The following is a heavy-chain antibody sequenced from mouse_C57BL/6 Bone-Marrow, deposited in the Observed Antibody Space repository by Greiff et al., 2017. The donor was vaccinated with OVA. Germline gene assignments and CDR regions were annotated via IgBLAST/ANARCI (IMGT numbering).Heavy chain of an antibody. V-gene: IGHV1-72*01. CDR2: IDPTSGGT. D-gene: IGHD2-4*01. J-gene: IGHJ3*01. Sequence: QVQLQQPGAELVKPGASVKLSCKASGYTFTSYWMHWVKQRPGRGLEWIGRIDPTSGGTKYNEKFKSKATLTVDKPSSTAYMQLSSLTYEASAVYYCARWDDYDVGWFAYWGQGTLVTVSA. CDR3: ARWDDYDVGWFAY. CDR1: GYTFTSYW.